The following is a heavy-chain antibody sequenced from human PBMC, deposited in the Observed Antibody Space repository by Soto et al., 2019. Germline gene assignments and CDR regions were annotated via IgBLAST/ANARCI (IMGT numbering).Heavy chain of an antibody. CDR1: GFSFKSYG. Sequence: PGGSLRLSCAASGFSFKSYGMNWVRQAPGKGLEWVSVINISGGSTYYADSVKGRFTISRDNSKNTLYLQMNSLRAEDTAVYYCAKGLTTDAGYSSSWYLKQSVGVDGMDVWGQGTTVTVSS. V-gene: IGHV3-23*01. J-gene: IGHJ6*02. CDR2: INISGGST. CDR3: AKGLTTDAGYSSSWYLKQSVGVDGMDV. D-gene: IGHD6-13*01.